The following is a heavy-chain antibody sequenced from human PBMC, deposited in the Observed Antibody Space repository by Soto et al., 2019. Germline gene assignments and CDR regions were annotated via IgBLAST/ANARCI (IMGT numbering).Heavy chain of an antibody. CDR3: ASVYNWNA. CDR2: INHSGST. CDR1: GGSFSGYY. J-gene: IGHJ5*02. V-gene: IGHV4-34*01. D-gene: IGHD1-1*01. Sequence: PSETLSLTCAVYGGSFSGYYWSWIRQPPGKGLEWIGEINHSGSTNYNPSLKSRVTISVDTSKNQFSLKLSSVTAADTAVYYCASVYNWNAWGQGTLVTVSS.